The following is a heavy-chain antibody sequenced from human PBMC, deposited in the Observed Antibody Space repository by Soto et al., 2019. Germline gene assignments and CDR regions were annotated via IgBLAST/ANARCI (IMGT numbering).Heavy chain of an antibody. D-gene: IGHD6-19*01. CDR2: IYYSGST. CDR3: ARHVGRIAVAGKPLDY. J-gene: IGHJ4*02. CDR1: GGTSISSSYY. V-gene: IGHV4-39*01. Sequence: SETLSLTCTVSGGTSISSSYYWGWIRKPPGKGLEWIGSIYYSGSTYYNPSLKSRVTISVDTSKNQFSLKLSSVTAADTAVYYCARHVGRIAVAGKPLDYWGQGTLVTVSS.